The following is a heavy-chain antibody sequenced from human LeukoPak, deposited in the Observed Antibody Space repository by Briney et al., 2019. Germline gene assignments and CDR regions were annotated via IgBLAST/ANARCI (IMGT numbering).Heavy chain of an antibody. J-gene: IGHJ4*02. CDR2: IKQDGSEK. Sequence: PGGSLRLSCAASGFTFSSYWMSWVRQAPGKGLEWVANIKQDGSEKYYVDSVKGRFTISRDNAKNSLYLQMNSLRAEDTAVYYCAKTRDYYDNSGLNYYLDYWGQGSLVTVSS. V-gene: IGHV3-7*03. CDR3: AKTRDYYDNSGLNYYLDY. CDR1: GFTFSSYW. D-gene: IGHD3-22*01.